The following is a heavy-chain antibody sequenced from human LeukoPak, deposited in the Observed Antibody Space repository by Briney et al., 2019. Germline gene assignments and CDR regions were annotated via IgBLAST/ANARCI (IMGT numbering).Heavy chain of an antibody. J-gene: IGHJ4*02. Sequence: GSSVKVSCKAPGGTISSYSINWVRQAPGQGLEWMGGIIPIVGLPNYAQKFKGRVTITADTSTSTAYMELSSLRSEDTAVYYCARYYRVGSGSYYHFDYWGQGTLVTVSS. CDR2: IIPIVGLP. V-gene: IGHV1-69*17. D-gene: IGHD3-10*01. CDR1: GGTISSYS. CDR3: ARYYRVGSGSYYHFDY.